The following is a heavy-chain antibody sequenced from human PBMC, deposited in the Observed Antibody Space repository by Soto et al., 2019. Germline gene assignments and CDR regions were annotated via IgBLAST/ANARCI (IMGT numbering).Heavy chain of an antibody. Sequence: GGSLRLSCAASGFTFSSYAMHWVRQAPGKGLEWVAVISYDGSNKYYADSVKGRFTISRDNSKNTLYLQMNSLRAEDTAVYYCARDSCSGGSCYYYFGMDVRGQGTTVTVSS. V-gene: IGHV3-30*04. CDR3: ARDSCSGGSCYYYFGMDV. CDR2: ISYDGSNK. J-gene: IGHJ6*02. CDR1: GFTFSSYA. D-gene: IGHD2-15*01.